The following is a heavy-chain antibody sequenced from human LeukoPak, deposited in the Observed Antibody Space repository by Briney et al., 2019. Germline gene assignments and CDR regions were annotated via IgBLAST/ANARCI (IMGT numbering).Heavy chain of an antibody. Sequence: GGSLRLSCAASGFTFTSYSMSWVRQAPGKGLEWVSGTSDRGDYTYYADSVKGRFTVSRDNSKNTLYLQMNSLRAEDTALYFCAKKAQYNGNYPLDYWGQGTLVTVSS. CDR3: AKKAQYNGNYPLDY. V-gene: IGHV3-23*01. J-gene: IGHJ4*02. CDR2: TSDRGDYT. CDR1: GFTFTSYS. D-gene: IGHD1-26*01.